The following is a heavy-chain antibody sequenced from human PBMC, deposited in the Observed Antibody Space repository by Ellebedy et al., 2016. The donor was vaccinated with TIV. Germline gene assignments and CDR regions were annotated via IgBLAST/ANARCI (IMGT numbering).Heavy chain of an antibody. CDR2: MWYDGSNK. V-gene: IGHV3-33*01. J-gene: IGHJ4*02. CDR3: ARDPGTNWNFYFDY. Sequence: GESLKISCVASGFTFSRYGFHWVRQAPGKGLEWVAVMWYDGSNKFYADSVNGRFTISRDNSKNTLYLQMNSLRAEDTAVYYCARDPGTNWNFYFDYWGQGTLVTISS. D-gene: IGHD1-7*01. CDR1: GFTFSRYG.